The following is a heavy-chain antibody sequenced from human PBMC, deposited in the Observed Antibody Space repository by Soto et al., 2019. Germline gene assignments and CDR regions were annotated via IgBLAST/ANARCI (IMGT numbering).Heavy chain of an antibody. CDR3: ARAPDYDSSGYYW. J-gene: IGHJ4*02. CDR1: GGSISSYY. CDR2: IYYSGST. D-gene: IGHD3-22*01. V-gene: IGHV4-59*01. Sequence: PSETLSLTCTVSGGSISSYYWSWIRQPPGKGLEWIGYIYYSGSTNYNPSLKSRVTISVDTSKNQFSLKLSSVTAADTAVYYCARAPDYDSSGYYWWGQGTLVTVSS.